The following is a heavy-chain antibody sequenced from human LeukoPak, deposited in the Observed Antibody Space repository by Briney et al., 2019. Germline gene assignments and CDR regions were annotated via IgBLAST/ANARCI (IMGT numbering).Heavy chain of an antibody. Sequence: ASVKVSCKASGYTFTGYYMHWVRQAPGQGLEWMGWINPNSGGTNYAQKFQGRVTMTRDKSTSTAYMELSRLRSDDTAVYYCARGPTYYDFWSASLGDWFDPWGQGTLVTVSS. CDR3: ARGPTYYDFWSASLGDWFDP. CDR1: GYTFTGYY. V-gene: IGHV1-2*02. J-gene: IGHJ5*02. CDR2: INPNSGGT. D-gene: IGHD3-3*01.